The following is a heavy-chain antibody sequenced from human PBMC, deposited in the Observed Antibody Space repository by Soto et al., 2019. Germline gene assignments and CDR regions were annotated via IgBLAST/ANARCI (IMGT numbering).Heavy chain of an antibody. Sequence: GGSLRLSCAASGFTFSSYGMHWVRQAPGKGLEWVAVISYDGSNKYYADSVKGRFTISRDNSKNTLYLQMNSLRAEDTAVYYCAKTLNDIVVVVAATSNYYMDVWGKGTTVTVSS. CDR3: AKTLNDIVVVVAATSNYYMDV. CDR1: GFTFSSYG. D-gene: IGHD2-15*01. V-gene: IGHV3-30*18. CDR2: ISYDGSNK. J-gene: IGHJ6*03.